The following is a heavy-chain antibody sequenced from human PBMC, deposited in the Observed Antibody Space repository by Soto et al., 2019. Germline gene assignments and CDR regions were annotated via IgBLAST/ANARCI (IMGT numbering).Heavy chain of an antibody. D-gene: IGHD3-9*01. CDR2: FYYSGST. CDR1: GGSISSSSYY. J-gene: IGHJ5*02. V-gene: IGHV4-39*01. Sequence: NPSETLSLTCTVSGGSISSSSYYWGWIRQPPGKGLEWIGSFYYSGSTYYNPSLKSRVTISVDTSKNQFSLKLSSVTAADTAVYYCGALLRYFDWLPKGNWFDPWGQGTLVTVSS. CDR3: GALLRYFDWLPKGNWFDP.